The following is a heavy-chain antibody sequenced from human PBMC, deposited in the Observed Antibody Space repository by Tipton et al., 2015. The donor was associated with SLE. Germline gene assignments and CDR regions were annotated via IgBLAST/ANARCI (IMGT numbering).Heavy chain of an antibody. D-gene: IGHD4-23*01. CDR1: GGSISSGDYY. CDR3: AREELGYGGNSYAFDS. CDR2: IYYSGST. J-gene: IGHJ3*02. Sequence: TLSLTCTVSGGSISSGDYYWSWIRQPPGKGLEWIGYIYYSGSTYYNPSLKSRVTISVDTSKNQFSLKLSSVTAADTAVYYCAREELGYGGNSYAFDSWGQGTIVTVSS. V-gene: IGHV4-30-4*01.